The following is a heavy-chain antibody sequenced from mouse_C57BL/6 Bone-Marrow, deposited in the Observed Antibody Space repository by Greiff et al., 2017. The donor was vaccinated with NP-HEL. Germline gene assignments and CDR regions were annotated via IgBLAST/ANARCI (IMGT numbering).Heavy chain of an antibody. J-gene: IGHJ3*01. CDR2: IYPGGGYT. CDR3: ARGGRQLRQSWFAY. V-gene: IGHV1-63*01. Sequence: QVQLQQSGAELVRPGTSVKMSCKASGYTFTNYWIGWAKQRPGHGLEWIGDIYPGGGYTNYIEKVKGKATLTADKSSSTAYMQFSSLTSEDSAIYYCARGGRQLRQSWFAYWGQGTLVTVSA. CDR1: GYTFTNYW. D-gene: IGHD3-2*02.